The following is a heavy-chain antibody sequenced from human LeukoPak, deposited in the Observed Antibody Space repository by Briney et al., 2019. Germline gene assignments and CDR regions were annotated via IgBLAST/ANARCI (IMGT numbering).Heavy chain of an antibody. CDR3: AKYCSTSSCHSRRAFDI. Sequence: SETLSLTCTVSGGSISSYYWSWIRQPPGKGLEWIGYIYYSGSTYYSPSLKSRVAISVDTSKNQFSLKLSSVTAADTAVYYCAKYCSTSSCHSRRAFDIWGQGTMATVSS. V-gene: IGHV4-59*04. CDR1: GGSISSYY. D-gene: IGHD2-2*02. CDR2: IYYSGST. J-gene: IGHJ3*02.